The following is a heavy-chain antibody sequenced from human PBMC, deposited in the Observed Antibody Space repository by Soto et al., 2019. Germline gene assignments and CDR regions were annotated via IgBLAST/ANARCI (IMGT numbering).Heavy chain of an antibody. Sequence: GGSLRLSCAASGFTFSDYYMSWIRQAPGKGLEWVSYIISSSSYTNYADSVKGRFTISSDNAKNSLYLQMNSLRAEDTAVYYCARETYDILTGYYMVDYWGQGTLVTVSS. CDR3: ARETYDILTGYYMVDY. CDR1: GFTFSDYY. CDR2: IISSSSYT. J-gene: IGHJ4*02. D-gene: IGHD3-9*01. V-gene: IGHV3-11*05.